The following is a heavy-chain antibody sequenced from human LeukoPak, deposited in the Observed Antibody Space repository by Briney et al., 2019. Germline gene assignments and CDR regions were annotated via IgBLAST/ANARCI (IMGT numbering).Heavy chain of an antibody. Sequence: SETLSLTCAVYGGSFSGYYWSWIRQPPGKGLEWIGEINHSGSTNHNPSLKSRVTISVDTSKNQFSLKLSSVTAADTAVYYCARRRGSSGYYLLDYWGQGTLVTVSS. CDR1: GGSFSGYY. D-gene: IGHD3-22*01. V-gene: IGHV4-34*01. J-gene: IGHJ4*02. CDR2: INHSGST. CDR3: ARRRGSSGYYLLDY.